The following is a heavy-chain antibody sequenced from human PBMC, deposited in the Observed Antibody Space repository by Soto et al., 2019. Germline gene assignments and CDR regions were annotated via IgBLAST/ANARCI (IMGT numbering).Heavy chain of an antibody. J-gene: IGHJ6*02. CDR2: IWYDGSNK. CDR1: GFTFSSYG. CDR3: ARDPDYGSGTYGMDV. Sequence: GGSLRLSCAASGFTFSSYGMHWVRQAPGKGLEWVAVIWYDGSNKYYADSVKGRFTISRDNSKNTLYLQMNSLRAEDTAVYYCARDPDYGSGTYGMDVWGQGTTVTV. V-gene: IGHV3-33*01. D-gene: IGHD3-10*01.